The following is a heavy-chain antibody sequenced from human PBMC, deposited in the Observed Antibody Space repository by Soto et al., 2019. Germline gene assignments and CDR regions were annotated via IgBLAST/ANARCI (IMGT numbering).Heavy chain of an antibody. V-gene: IGHV1-46*03. CDR1: GYSFTRYY. CDR3: ALRDCSSTSCYVGEDAFDI. D-gene: IGHD2-2*01. J-gene: IGHJ3*02. CDR2: INPSGGST. Sequence: GASVKVSWKGSGYSFTRYYMDGGGQGPGEGGEWMGIINPSGGSTSYAQKFQGRVTMTRDTSTSTVYMELSSLRSEDTAVYYCALRDCSSTSCYVGEDAFDIWGQGTMVTVSS.